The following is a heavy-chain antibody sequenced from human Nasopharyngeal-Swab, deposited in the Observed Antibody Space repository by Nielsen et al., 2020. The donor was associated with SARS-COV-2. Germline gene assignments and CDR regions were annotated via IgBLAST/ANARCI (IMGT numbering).Heavy chain of an antibody. CDR3: ARDGGRMYSPRAFDI. J-gene: IGHJ3*02. CDR1: GFSLSNGRMG. D-gene: IGHD3-16*01. CDR2: IYYSGST. Sequence: SGPTLVKPTETLTLTCTVSGFSLSNGRMGVSWIRQPPGKGLEWIGYIYYSGSTNYNPSLKSRVTISVDTSKNQFSLKLSSVTAADTAVYYCARDGGRMYSPRAFDIWGQGTMVTVSS. V-gene: IGHV4-61*01.